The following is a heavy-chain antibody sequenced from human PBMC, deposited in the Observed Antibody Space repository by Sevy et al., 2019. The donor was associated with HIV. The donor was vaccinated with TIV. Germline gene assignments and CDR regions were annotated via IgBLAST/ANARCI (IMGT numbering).Heavy chain of an antibody. CDR1: GLTFSTYW. D-gene: IGHD6-19*01. CDR3: TKFYGNGSYVDY. J-gene: IGHJ4*02. V-gene: IGHV3-7*01. CDR2: IKEDGSEQ. Sequence: GGSLRLSCAASGLTFSTYWMSWVRQAPGKGLEWVANIKEDGSEQYYVDSVKGRFTVSRDNAKNSLYLQMKSLRAEDTAVYYWTKFYGNGSYVDYWGQGTLVTVSS.